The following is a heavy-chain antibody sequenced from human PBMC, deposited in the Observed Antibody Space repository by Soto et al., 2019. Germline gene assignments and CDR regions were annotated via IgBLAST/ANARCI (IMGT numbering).Heavy chain of an antibody. D-gene: IGHD2-8*01. CDR2: IIPIFGTA. CDR3: ARSTGYCTNGVCYIGNWFDP. J-gene: IGHJ5*02. V-gene: IGHV1-69*01. CDR1: GGTFSSYA. Sequence: QVQLVQSGAEVKKPGSSVKVSCKASGGTFSSYAISWVRQAPGQGLEWMGGIIPIFGTANYAQKFQGRVTITAYESTSTAYMELSSLRSEDTAVYYCARSTGYCTNGVCYIGNWFDPWGQGTLVTVSS.